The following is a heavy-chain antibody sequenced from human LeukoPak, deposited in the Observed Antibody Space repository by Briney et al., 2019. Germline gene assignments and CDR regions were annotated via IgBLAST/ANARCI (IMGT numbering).Heavy chain of an antibody. Sequence: SVKVSCKVSGYTLTELSMHWVRQAPGQGLEWMGGIIPIFGTANYAQKFQGRVTITADESTSTAYMELSSLRSEDTAVYYCAREVVVPVWGQGTLVTVSS. J-gene: IGHJ4*02. CDR1: GYTLTELS. V-gene: IGHV1-69*13. CDR2: IIPIFGTA. CDR3: AREVVVPV. D-gene: IGHD2-2*01.